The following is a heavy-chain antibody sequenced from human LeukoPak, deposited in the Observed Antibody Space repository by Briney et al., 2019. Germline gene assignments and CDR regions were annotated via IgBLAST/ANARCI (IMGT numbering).Heavy chain of an antibody. J-gene: IGHJ4*02. CDR2: IYYSGST. CDR3: ARRSGYGDHYFDY. Sequence: TSETLSLTCTVSGGSISSYYWSWIRQPPGKGLEWIGYIYYSGSTNYNPSLKSRVTISVDTSKNQFSLKPSSVTAADTAVYYCARRSGYGDHYFDYWGQGTLVTVSS. CDR1: GGSISSYY. V-gene: IGHV4-59*08. D-gene: IGHD4-17*01.